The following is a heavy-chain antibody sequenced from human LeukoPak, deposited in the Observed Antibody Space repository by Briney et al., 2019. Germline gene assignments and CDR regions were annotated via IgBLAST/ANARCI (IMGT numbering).Heavy chain of an antibody. D-gene: IGHD2-21*01. CDR1: GGSISSSSYY. V-gene: IGHV4-39*07. CDR3: ASGPTLAYCGGDCWRSHYMDV. Sequence: SETLSLTCTVSGGSISSSSYYWGWIRQPPGKGLEWIGSIYYSGSTYYNPSLKSRVTISVDTSKNQFSLKLSSVTAADTAVYYCASGPTLAYCGGDCWRSHYMDVWGKGTTVTVSS. CDR2: IYYSGST. J-gene: IGHJ6*03.